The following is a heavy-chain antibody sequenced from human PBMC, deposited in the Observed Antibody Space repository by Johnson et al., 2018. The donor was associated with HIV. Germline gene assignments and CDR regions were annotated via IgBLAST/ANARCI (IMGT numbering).Heavy chain of an antibody. V-gene: IGHV3-30-3*01. D-gene: IGHD2-15*01. CDR1: GFSFSGFA. CDR2: ISYDGRNQ. CDR3: ARYLAPRAPARLDVCDV. J-gene: IGHJ3*01. Sequence: VQLVESGGGVVQPGRSLRLSCVVSGFSFSGFAMHWVRQAPGKGLDWMAVISYDGRNQQYAESVKGRFTMSRDNYKNTLYLQMSSVRPEDTAVYYCARYLAPRAPARLDVCDVWGQGTMVTVS.